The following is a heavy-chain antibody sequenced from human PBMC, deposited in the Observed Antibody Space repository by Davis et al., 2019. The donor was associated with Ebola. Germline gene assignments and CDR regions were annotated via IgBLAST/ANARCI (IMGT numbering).Heavy chain of an antibody. CDR1: GYTLAELS. CDR3: ARDRFAPYYYYGMDV. CDR2: FDPEDGEA. V-gene: IGHV1-24*01. Sequence: AASVKVSCKVSGYTLAELSVHWVRQAPGRGLEWMGAFDPEDGEAIYARKFQGRITMTEDTSTDTAYMELRSLRSDDTAVYYCARDRFAPYYYYGMDVWGKGTTVTVSS. J-gene: IGHJ6*04. D-gene: IGHD3-3*01.